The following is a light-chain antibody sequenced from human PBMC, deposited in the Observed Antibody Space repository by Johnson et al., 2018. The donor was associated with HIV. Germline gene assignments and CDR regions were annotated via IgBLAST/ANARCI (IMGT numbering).Light chain of an antibody. Sequence: VLPQPPSVSAAPGQKVTISCSGSSSNIGNNYVSWYQQLPGTAPKLLIYDNNKLPSGIPDRFSGSKSGTSATLGITGLQTGAEADYYCGTWDSSLCAYVFGTGTKFTVL. J-gene: IGLJ1*01. CDR1: SSNIGNNY. CDR2: DNN. CDR3: GTWDSSLCAYV. V-gene: IGLV1-51*01.